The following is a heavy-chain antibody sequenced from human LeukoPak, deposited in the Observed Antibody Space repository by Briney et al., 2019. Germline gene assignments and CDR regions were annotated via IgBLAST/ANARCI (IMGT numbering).Heavy chain of an antibody. CDR2: IWYDGSNK. D-gene: IGHD5-12*01. CDR3: ARGVSGYDTHFDY. CDR1: GFTFSSFG. Sequence: GGSLRLSCAASGFTFSSFGMHWVRQAPGKGLEWLAVIWYDGSNKYYADSVKGRFTISRDNAKNSLYLQMNSLRAEDTALYYCARGVSGYDTHFDYWGQGTLVTVSS. J-gene: IGHJ4*02. V-gene: IGHV3-33*01.